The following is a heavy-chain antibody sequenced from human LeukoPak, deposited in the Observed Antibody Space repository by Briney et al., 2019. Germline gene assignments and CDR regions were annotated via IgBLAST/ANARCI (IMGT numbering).Heavy chain of an antibody. Sequence: SETLSLTCAVYGGSFSGYYWSWIRQPPGKGLEWIGEINHSGSTKYNPSLKSRVTISVDTSKSQFSLKLSSVTAADTAVYYCARGPSRRGYGSGSYYQLRNWFDPWGQGTLVTVSS. V-gene: IGHV4-34*01. D-gene: IGHD3-10*01. CDR2: INHSGST. CDR3: ARGPSRRGYGSGSYYQLRNWFDP. J-gene: IGHJ5*02. CDR1: GGSFSGYY.